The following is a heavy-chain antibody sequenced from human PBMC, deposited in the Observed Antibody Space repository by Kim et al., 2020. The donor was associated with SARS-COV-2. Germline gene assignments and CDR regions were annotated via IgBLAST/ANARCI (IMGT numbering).Heavy chain of an antibody. CDR3: ARLPQWCMLCVAFDI. J-gene: IGHJ3*02. CDR2: INHSGST. D-gene: IGHD2-8*01. Sequence: SETLSLTCAVYGGSFSGYYWSWIRQPPGKGLEWIGEINHSGSTNYNPSLKSRVTISVDTSKNQFSLKLSSVTAADTAVYYCARLPQWCMLCVAFDIWGQGTMVTVSS. CDR1: GGSFSGYY. V-gene: IGHV4-34*01.